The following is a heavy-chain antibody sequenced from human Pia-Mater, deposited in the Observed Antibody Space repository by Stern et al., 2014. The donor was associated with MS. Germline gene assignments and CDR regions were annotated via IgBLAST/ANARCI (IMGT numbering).Heavy chain of an antibody. CDR2: IYHSGST. CDR3: ARKGAIVPAAIENWFDS. D-gene: IGHD2-2*01. CDR1: GGSISSGGYF. V-gene: IGHV4-31*03. J-gene: IGHJ5*01. Sequence: VQLVESGPGLVKPSQTLSLTCTVSGGSISSGGYFWSWIRQHPGKGLAWIGLIYHSGSTYYNPSLKSRLTISVDTSKNQFSLNLSSVTAADTAVYYCARKGAIVPAAIENWFDSWGQGTLVTVSS.